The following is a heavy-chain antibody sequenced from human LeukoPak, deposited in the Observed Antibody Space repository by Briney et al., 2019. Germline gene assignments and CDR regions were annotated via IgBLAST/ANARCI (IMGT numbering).Heavy chain of an antibody. D-gene: IGHD3-22*01. CDR1: GGALSSYH. Sequence: SETLSLTCTVSGGALSSYHWSWIRQSPGRGLEWLGHISYRGNTDYNPALKSRVTISVDMFYNQFSLKLSSVTAADTAVYYCAGTYYFDSSGHYFGGNGFDIWGQRTMVTVSS. J-gene: IGHJ3*02. CDR3: AGTYYFDSSGHYFGGNGFDI. V-gene: IGHV4-59*12. CDR2: ISYRGNT.